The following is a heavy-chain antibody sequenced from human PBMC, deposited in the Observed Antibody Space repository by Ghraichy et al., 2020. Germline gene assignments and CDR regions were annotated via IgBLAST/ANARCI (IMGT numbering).Heavy chain of an antibody. J-gene: IGHJ4*02. Sequence: SQTLSLTCAVYGGSFSGYYWSWIRQPPGKGLEWIGEINHSGSTNYNPSLKSRVTISVDTSKNQFSLKLSSVTAADTAVYYCARRVPTKKQLVLDYWGQGTLVTVSS. CDR2: INHSGST. D-gene: IGHD6-13*01. CDR3: ARRVPTKKQLVLDY. CDR1: GGSFSGYY. V-gene: IGHV4-34*01.